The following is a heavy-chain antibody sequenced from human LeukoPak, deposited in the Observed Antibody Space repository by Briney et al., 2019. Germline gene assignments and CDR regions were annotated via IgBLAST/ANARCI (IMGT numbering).Heavy chain of an antibody. Sequence: PSETLSLTCAVSGYSISSGYYWGGIRQPPGKGLEWIGSIYHSGSTYYNPSLKSRVTISVDTSKNQFSLKLSSVTAADTAVYYCARGPPSGDYYFDYWGQGTLVTVSS. D-gene: IGHD3-10*01. CDR3: ARGPPSGDYYFDY. J-gene: IGHJ4*02. V-gene: IGHV4-38-2*01. CDR1: GYSISSGYY. CDR2: IYHSGST.